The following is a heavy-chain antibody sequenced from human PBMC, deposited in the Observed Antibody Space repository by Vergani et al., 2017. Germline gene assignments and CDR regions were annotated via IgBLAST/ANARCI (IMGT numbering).Heavy chain of an antibody. CDR2: IYHSGST. CDR1: GYSISSGYY. CDR3: ARSVVRGVESFDY. J-gene: IGHJ4*02. Sequence: QVQLQESGPGLVKPSETLSLTCAVSGYSISSGYYWGWIRQPPGKGLEWIGSIYHSGSTYYNPSLKSRVTISADTSKNQFSLKLSSVTAADTAVYYWARSVVRGVESFDYWGQGTLVTVSS. D-gene: IGHD3-10*01. V-gene: IGHV4-38-2*01.